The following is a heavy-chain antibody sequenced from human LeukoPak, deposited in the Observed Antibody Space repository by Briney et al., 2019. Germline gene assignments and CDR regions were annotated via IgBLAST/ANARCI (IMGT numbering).Heavy chain of an antibody. CDR1: GGSFSGYY. V-gene: IGHV4-34*01. Sequence: PSETLSLTCAVYGGSFSGYYWSWIRQPPGKGLEWVGEINHSGSTNYNPSLKRRVTISVDTSKNQFSLKLSSVTAADTAVYYCARSGYSSSWYVHWGQGTLVTVSS. J-gene: IGHJ4*02. CDR3: ARSGYSSSWYVH. D-gene: IGHD6-13*01. CDR2: INHSGST.